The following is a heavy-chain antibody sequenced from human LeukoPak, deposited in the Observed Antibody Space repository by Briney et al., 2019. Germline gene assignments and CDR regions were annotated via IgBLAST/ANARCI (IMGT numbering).Heavy chain of an antibody. J-gene: IGHJ4*02. D-gene: IGHD3-22*01. V-gene: IGHV3-66*01. Sequence: GGSLRLSCAASGFTVSSNYMSWVRQAPGKGLEWVSVIYSGGSTYYADSVKGRFTISRDNAKNSLYLQMNSLRAEDTAVYYCARKWLPYTLLNYPDYWGQGTLVTVSS. CDR2: IYSGGST. CDR1: GFTVSSNY. CDR3: ARKWLPYTLLNYPDY.